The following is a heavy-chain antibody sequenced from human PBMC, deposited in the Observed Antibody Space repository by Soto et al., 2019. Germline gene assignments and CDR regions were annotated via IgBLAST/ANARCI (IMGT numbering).Heavy chain of an antibody. J-gene: IGHJ6*02. V-gene: IGHV1-69*13. CDR2: IIPIFGTA. CDR1: GGTFSSYA. D-gene: IGHD3-3*01. Sequence: SVKVSCKASGGTFSSYAISWVRQAPGQGLEWMGGIIPIFGTANYAQKFQGRVTITADESTSTAYMELSSLRSEDTAVYYCARGKDFWSGHPRVYYYGMDVWGQGTTVTVSS. CDR3: ARGKDFWSGHPRVYYYGMDV.